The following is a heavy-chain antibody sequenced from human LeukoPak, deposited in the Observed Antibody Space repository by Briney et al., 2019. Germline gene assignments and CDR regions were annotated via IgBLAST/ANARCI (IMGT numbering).Heavy chain of an antibody. V-gene: IGHV1-2*02. J-gene: IGHJ6*02. Sequence: GASVKVSCKASGYTFTGYYMHWVRQAPGQGLEWMGWINPNSGGTNYAQKFQGRVTMTRDTSISTAYMELSRLRSDDTAVYHCALIAVAGDYYGMDVWGQGTTVTVSS. CDR1: GYTFTGYY. CDR3: ALIAVAGDYYGMDV. D-gene: IGHD6-19*01. CDR2: INPNSGGT.